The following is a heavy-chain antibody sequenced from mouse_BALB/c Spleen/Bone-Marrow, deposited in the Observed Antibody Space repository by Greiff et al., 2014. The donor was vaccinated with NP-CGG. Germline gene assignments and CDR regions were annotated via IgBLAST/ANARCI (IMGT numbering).Heavy chain of an antibody. J-gene: IGHJ4*01. CDR3: ARCNWDEYYAMDY. V-gene: IGHV14-1*02. CDR2: IDPENGNT. D-gene: IGHD4-1*01. Sequence: EVKLQESGAELVRPGALVKLSCKASGFNIKDYYMHWVKRRPEQGLEWIGWIDPENGNTIYDPKFQGKASITADTSSNTAYLQLSSLTSEDTAVYYCARCNWDEYYAMDYWGQGTSVTVSS. CDR1: GFNIKDYY.